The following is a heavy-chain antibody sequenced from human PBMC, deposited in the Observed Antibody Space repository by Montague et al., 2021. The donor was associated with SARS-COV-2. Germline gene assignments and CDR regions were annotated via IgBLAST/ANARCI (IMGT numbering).Heavy chain of an antibody. Sequence: TLSLTCTVSGASISGDNYYWTWIRQHPGKGLEWIAYIYYTGSTYYNPSLQSRLRTSLDTSKNQFSLTLTSVTPADTAIYYCARNRGWGSRGAGYIDLWGRGTLVTVS. CDR3: ARNRGWGSRGAGYIDL. V-gene: IGHV4-31*03. D-gene: IGHD7-27*01. CDR1: GASISGDNYY. CDR2: IYYTGST. J-gene: IGHJ2*01.